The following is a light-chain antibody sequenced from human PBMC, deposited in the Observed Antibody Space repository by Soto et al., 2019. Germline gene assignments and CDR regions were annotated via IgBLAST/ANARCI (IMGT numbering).Light chain of an antibody. J-gene: IGKJ2*01. CDR2: KAS. Sequence: DVQMTQSPSTLSASVGDRVTSTCRASQDISTWLAWYQQKPGKAPKLLIYKASSLESGVPSRFSGGGSGTEFTLTITSLQPDDHATFYCQSYYGYPYTFGQGTKLEIK. CDR3: QSYYGYPYT. CDR1: QDISTW. V-gene: IGKV1-5*03.